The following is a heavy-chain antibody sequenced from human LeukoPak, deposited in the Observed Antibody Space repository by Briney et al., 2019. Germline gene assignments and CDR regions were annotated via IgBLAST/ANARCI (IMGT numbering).Heavy chain of an antibody. V-gene: IGHV3-21*01. CDR3: ARDRYYDSSTDAFDI. CDR1: GFTFSSYS. Sequence: PGGSLRLSCAASGFTFSSYSMNWVRQAPGKGLEWVSSISSSSYIYYADSVKGRFTISRDNAKNSLYLQMNSLRAEDTAVYYCARDRYYDSSTDAFDIWGQGTMVTVSS. D-gene: IGHD3-22*01. J-gene: IGHJ3*02. CDR2: ISSSSYI.